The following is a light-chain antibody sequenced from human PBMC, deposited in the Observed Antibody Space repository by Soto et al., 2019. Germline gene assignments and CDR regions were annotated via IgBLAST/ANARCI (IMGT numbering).Light chain of an antibody. CDR2: SND. J-gene: IGLJ3*02. CDR1: TSNIGSNY. Sequence: QSALTQPPSASGTPGQTVTIPCSGGTSNIGSNYVYWYQHLSGTAPKLLIYSNDQRTSGVPDRFSGSRSGTSASLAISGLRSEDEADYYCADWDDTLGVVFGGGTKVTVL. CDR3: ADWDDTLGVV. V-gene: IGLV1-47*02.